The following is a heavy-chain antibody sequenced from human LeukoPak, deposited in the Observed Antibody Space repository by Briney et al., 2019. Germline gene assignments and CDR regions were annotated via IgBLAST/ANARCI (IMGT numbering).Heavy chain of an antibody. D-gene: IGHD6-6*01. V-gene: IGHV1-2*02. Sequence: ASVKVSCTASGYTFTGYYMHWVRQAPGQGLEGMGWINPNSGGTNYAQKFQGRVTMTRDTSISTAYMELSRLRSDATAVYYCARDAFIAATHGWSDYWGQGTLVTVSS. CDR2: INPNSGGT. J-gene: IGHJ4*02. CDR3: ARDAFIAATHGWSDY. CDR1: GYTFTGYY.